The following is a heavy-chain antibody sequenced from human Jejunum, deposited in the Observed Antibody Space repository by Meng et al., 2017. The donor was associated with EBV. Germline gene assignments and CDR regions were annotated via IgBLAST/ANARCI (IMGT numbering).Heavy chain of an antibody. J-gene: IGHJ2*01. CDR2: INPNRGGA. Sequence: QEQLVQSGAEVKKPGALVNVPCKASAYTFAGYYMHWVRQAPGQGLEWMGRINPNRGGANYAQQFQGRVTMTRDTSISTAYMELSRLRSDDTAVYYCAREGLVGDLRYFDLWGRGTLVTVSS. V-gene: IGHV1-2*06. D-gene: IGHD3-16*01. CDR1: AYTFAGYY. CDR3: AREGLVGDLRYFDL.